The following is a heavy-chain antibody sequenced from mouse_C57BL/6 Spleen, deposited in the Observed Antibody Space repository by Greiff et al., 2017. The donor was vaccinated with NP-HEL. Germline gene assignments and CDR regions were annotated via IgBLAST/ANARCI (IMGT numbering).Heavy chain of an antibody. D-gene: IGHD2-4*01. CDR3: AIHYDYDEDYAMDY. V-gene: IGHV1-52*01. CDR2: IDPSDSET. CDR1: GYTFTSYW. Sequence: QVQLQQPGAELVRPGSSVKLSCKASGYTFTSYWMHWVKQRPIQGLEWIGNIDPSDSETHYNQKFKDKATLTVDKSSSTAYMQLRSLTSEDSAVYYCAIHYDYDEDYAMDYWGQGTSVTVSS. J-gene: IGHJ4*01.